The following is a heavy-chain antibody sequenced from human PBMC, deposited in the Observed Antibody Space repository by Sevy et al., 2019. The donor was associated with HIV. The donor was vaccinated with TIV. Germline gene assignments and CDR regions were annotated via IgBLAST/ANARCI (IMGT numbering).Heavy chain of an antibody. J-gene: IGHJ4*02. CDR3: ASKRGYTHGPFES. Sequence: SETLSLTCDVSGGSVSNGDYYWSWIRQPPGKGLEWFGYIYYSGSGYYNPFLKSRVTISVDTYKNQFSLKLKSVTAADTAIYYCASKRGYTHGPFESWGQGTLVTVSS. CDR1: GGSVSNGDYY. D-gene: IGHD5-12*01. V-gene: IGHV4-30-4*01. CDR2: IYYSGSG.